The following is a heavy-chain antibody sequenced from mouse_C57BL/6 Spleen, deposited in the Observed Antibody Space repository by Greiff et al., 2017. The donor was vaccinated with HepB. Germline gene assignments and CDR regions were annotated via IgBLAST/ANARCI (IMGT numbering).Heavy chain of an antibody. J-gene: IGHJ4*01. Sequence: QVQLQQPGTELVKPGASVKLSCKASGYTFTSYWMHWVKQSPGQGLEWIGYINPSNGGTNYNEKFKRKATLTVDKSSSTAYMQLSSLTSDDSAVYYCARLRYSNAVLYALDYWGQGTSVTVSA. D-gene: IGHD2-5*01. CDR2: INPSNGGT. V-gene: IGHV1-53*01. CDR3: ARLRYSNAVLYALDY. CDR1: GYTFTSYW.